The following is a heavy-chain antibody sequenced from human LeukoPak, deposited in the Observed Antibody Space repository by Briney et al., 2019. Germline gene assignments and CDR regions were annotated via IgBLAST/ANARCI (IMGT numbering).Heavy chain of an antibody. CDR2: IYSSGST. V-gene: IGHV4-59*01. J-gene: IGHJ5*02. Sequence: SETLSLSCRVSGGSMNDYFWSWIRQVPGMGLEWIGYIYSSGSTNYNPSLRSRVTISIDTSKNQFFLKLTSVTAADTALYYCARNGLGIAVATFDTWGQGILVTVSS. CDR3: ARNGLGIAVATFDT. CDR1: GGSMNDYF. D-gene: IGHD6-19*01.